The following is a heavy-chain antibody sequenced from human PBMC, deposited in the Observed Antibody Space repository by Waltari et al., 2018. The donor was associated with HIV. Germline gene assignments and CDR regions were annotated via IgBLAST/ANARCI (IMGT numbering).Heavy chain of an antibody. V-gene: IGHV1-69*12. CDR3: ARLGRSRFLEWIPFDP. CDR1: GCTFSSYA. CDR2: IIPISGTT. Sequence: QVQLVQSGAEVKKPGSSVKVSCKASGCTFSSYALSWVRQAPGQGLEWMGGIIPISGTTNYAQKFQGRVTITADESTSTANMELNSLKSEDTAVYYCARLGRSRFLEWIPFDPWGQGTLVTVSS. J-gene: IGHJ5*02. D-gene: IGHD3-3*01.